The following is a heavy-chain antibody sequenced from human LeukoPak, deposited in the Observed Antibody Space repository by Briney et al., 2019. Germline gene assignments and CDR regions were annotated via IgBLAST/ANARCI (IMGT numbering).Heavy chain of an antibody. D-gene: IGHD3-22*01. CDR2: IYHSGST. Sequence: SETLSLTCAVSGGSISRSNWWSWVRQPPGKGLEWIGEIYHSGSTKYNPSLKSRVTTSMDKSKNQFSLKLSSVTAAGTAVYYCARQDYYDTGTWYFDLWGRGTLVTVSS. V-gene: IGHV4-4*02. CDR3: ARQDYYDTGTWYFDL. J-gene: IGHJ2*01. CDR1: GGSISRSNW.